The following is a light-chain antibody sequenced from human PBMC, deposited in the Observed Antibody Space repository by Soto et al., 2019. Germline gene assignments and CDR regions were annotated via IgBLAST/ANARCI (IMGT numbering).Light chain of an antibody. CDR2: EAS. CDR1: QRIGNN. CDR3: EQSYRTPPT. Sequence: DIQMTQSPSSLSASVGDRVTITCRASQRIGNNLNWYQQKPGKAPKLLISEASTLQRGVPSRFSGSGSGTDFTLTISRLQPEDFATYSCEQSYRTPPTFGQGTKVEI. V-gene: IGKV1-39*01. J-gene: IGKJ1*01.